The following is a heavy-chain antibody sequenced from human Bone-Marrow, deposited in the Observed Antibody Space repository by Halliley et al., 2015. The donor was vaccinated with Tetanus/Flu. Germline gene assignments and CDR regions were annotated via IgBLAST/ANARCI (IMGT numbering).Heavy chain of an antibody. CDR3: ARRIHYDFWSGSEKFYFDY. D-gene: IGHD3-3*01. CDR2: ISVYNDKT. J-gene: IGHJ4*02. Sequence: ISVYNDKTNYAQKFQGRVPVTPDPSTNTAYMELRSLRSDDTASYYCARRIHYDFWSGSEKFYFDYWGQGTLVTVSS. V-gene: IGHV1-18*01.